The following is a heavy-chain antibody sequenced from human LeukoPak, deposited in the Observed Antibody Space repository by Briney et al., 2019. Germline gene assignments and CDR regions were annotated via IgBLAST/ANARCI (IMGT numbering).Heavy chain of an antibody. CDR1: GGSISSSSYY. CDR2: IYTSGNS. V-gene: IGHV4-39*07. D-gene: IGHD3-22*01. Sequence: SETLSLTCTVSGGSISSSSYYWGWIRQPPGKGLEWIGSIYTSGNSNYNPSLKSRVTMSVDTSKNQFSLKLSSVTAADTAVYYCARDQYYYDSSAYLFDYWGQGTLVTVSS. CDR3: ARDQYYYDSSAYLFDY. J-gene: IGHJ4*02.